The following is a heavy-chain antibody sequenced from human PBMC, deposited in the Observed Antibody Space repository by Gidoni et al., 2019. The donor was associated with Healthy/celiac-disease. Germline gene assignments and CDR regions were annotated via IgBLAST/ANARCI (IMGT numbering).Heavy chain of an antibody. CDR1: GFTFSSYA. Sequence: EVQLLESGGGLVQPGGSLRLSCAASGFTFSSYAMSWVRQAPGKGLEWVSAISGSGGSTYYADSVKGRFTISRDNSKNTLYLQMNSLRAEDTAVYYCAKDRTGGVAVAGTFFDYWGQGTLVTVSS. J-gene: IGHJ4*02. CDR2: ISGSGGST. D-gene: IGHD6-19*01. CDR3: AKDRTGGVAVAGTFFDY. V-gene: IGHV3-23*01.